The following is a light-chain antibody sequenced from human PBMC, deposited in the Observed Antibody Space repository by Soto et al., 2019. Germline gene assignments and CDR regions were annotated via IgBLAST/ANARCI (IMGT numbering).Light chain of an antibody. CDR2: DVG. J-gene: IGLJ1*01. CDR3: SSYTSTSTLYV. CDR1: SSDVGGYNY. Sequence: QSALTQPRSVSGSPGQSVTTSCTGTSSDVGGYNYVSWYQQHPGKAPKLMIYDVGKRPSGVPDRFSGSKSDNTASLTISGLQAEDEADYYCSSYTSTSTLYVFGTGTKVTVL. V-gene: IGLV2-11*01.